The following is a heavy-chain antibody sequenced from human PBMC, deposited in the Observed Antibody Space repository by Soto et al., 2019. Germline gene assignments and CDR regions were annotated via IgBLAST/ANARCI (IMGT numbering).Heavy chain of an antibody. V-gene: IGHV5-10-1*01. CDR3: AREKSDLELFNWLDP. J-gene: IGHJ5*02. Sequence: GESLKISCEASGYSFTTYWISWVHQMPGKGLEWMGAIDPRDSYTKYSPSFQGHVTISVDKSISTAYLQWNSLKASDTAIYYCAREKSDLELFNWLDPWGQGTLVTVSS. CDR2: IDPRDSYT. D-gene: IGHD1-7*01. CDR1: GYSFTTYW.